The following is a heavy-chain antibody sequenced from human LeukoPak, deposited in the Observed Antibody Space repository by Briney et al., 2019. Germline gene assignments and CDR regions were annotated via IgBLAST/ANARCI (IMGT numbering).Heavy chain of an antibody. D-gene: IGHD6-13*01. CDR2: IYTSGST. CDR1: GGSISSYY. V-gene: IGHV4-4*07. CDR3: ARDPDIAAAANWFDP. J-gene: IGHJ5*02. Sequence: ASETLSLTCTVSGGSISSYYWSWIRQPAGKGLEWIGRIYTSGSTNYNPSLKSRVTMSVDTSKNQFSLKLSSVTAADTAVYYCARDPDIAAAANWFDPWGQGTLVTVSS.